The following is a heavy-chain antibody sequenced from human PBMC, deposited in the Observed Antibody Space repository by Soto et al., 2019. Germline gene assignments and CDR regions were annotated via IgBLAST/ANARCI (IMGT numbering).Heavy chain of an antibody. J-gene: IGHJ6*02. CDR3: ARDRYDFWSGYYTWLGFGDEYYYYGMDV. CDR1: GYTFTSYD. CDR2: MNPNSGNT. V-gene: IGHV1-8*01. D-gene: IGHD3-3*01. Sequence: RASVKVSCKASGYTFTSYDINWVRQATGQGLEWMGWMNPNSGNTGYAQKFQGRVTMTRNTSISTAYMELSSLRSEDTAVYYCARDRYDFWSGYYTWLGFGDEYYYYGMDVWGQGTTVTVSS.